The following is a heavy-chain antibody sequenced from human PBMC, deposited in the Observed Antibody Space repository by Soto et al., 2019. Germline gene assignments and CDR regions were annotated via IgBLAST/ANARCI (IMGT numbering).Heavy chain of an antibody. CDR2: ISYDGSNK. V-gene: IGHV3-30-3*01. Sequence: PGGSLRLSCAASGFTFSSYAMHWVRQAPGKGLEWVAVISYDGSNKYYADSVKGRFTISRDNSKNTLYLQMNSLRAEDTAVYYCASCYYDSSGYCYFDYWGQGPLVTVSS. D-gene: IGHD3-22*01. J-gene: IGHJ4*02. CDR1: GFTFSSYA. CDR3: ASCYYDSSGYCYFDY.